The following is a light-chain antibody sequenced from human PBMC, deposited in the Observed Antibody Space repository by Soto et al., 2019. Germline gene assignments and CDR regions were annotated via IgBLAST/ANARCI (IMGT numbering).Light chain of an antibody. CDR2: DVT. Sequence: QSALTQPPSVSGSPGQSVTISCTGTSSDIGGYNYVSWYQQHPGKAPELIIFDVTKRPSGVPVRFSGSKSGNTASLTISGLQAEDETDYYCCSYAGSQTWVFGGGTKLTVL. J-gene: IGLJ3*02. CDR3: CSYAGSQTWV. CDR1: SSDIGGYNY. V-gene: IGLV2-11*01.